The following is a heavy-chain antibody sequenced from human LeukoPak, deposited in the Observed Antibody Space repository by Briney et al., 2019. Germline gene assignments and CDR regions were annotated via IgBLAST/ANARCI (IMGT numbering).Heavy chain of an antibody. D-gene: IGHD2-2*01. CDR3: AREYCSSTSCYYYFDY. CDR1: GFTFSSYE. J-gene: IGHJ4*02. CDR2: ISSSGGII. Sequence: PGGSLRLSCAASGFTFSSYEMNWVRQAPGKGLEWVAYISSSGGIIYYADSVKGRFTISRDNAKNSLYLQMNSLRAEDTAVYYCAREYCSSTSCYYYFDYWGQGTLVTVSS. V-gene: IGHV3-48*03.